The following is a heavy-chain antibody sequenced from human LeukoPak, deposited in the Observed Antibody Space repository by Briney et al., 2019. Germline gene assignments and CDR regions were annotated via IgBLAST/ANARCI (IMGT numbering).Heavy chain of an antibody. Sequence: GESLEISCKGSGYSFINYWIGWVRQMPGKGLEWMGNIYPGDSDTRYSPSFQGQVTISADKSISTAYLQWSSLEASDTAMYYCARRACSADSCLDFWGQGTLVTVSS. CDR1: GYSFINYW. V-gene: IGHV5-51*01. J-gene: IGHJ4*02. D-gene: IGHD2-15*01. CDR2: IYPGDSDT. CDR3: ARRACSADSCLDF.